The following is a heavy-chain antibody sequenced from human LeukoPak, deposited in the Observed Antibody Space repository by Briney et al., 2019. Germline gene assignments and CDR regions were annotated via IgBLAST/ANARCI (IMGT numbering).Heavy chain of an antibody. Sequence: PGGSLRLSCAASGFTFSSYWMHWVRQAPGKGLVWVSRINGDGSSTSYADSVKGRFTISRDNSKNTLYLQMNSLRADDTALYYCIRYGGNSFWGQGTLVTVSS. V-gene: IGHV3-74*01. CDR3: IRYGGNSF. J-gene: IGHJ4*02. D-gene: IGHD4-23*01. CDR1: GFTFSSYW. CDR2: INGDGSST.